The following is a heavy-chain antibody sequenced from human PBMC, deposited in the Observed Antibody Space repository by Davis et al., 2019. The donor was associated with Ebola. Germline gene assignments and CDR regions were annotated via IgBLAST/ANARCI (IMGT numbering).Heavy chain of an antibody. D-gene: IGHD6-19*01. V-gene: IGHV3-48*02. CDR2: ISSSGVTI. Sequence: GESLKISCAASGFTFSRYSMNWVRQAPGKGLEWVSYISSSGVTIYYADSVKGRFTISRDNVKNSLYLQMNSLRDEDTAVYYCALAGFYRFDYWGQGTLVSASS. CDR3: ALAGFYRFDY. CDR1: GFTFSRYS. J-gene: IGHJ4*02.